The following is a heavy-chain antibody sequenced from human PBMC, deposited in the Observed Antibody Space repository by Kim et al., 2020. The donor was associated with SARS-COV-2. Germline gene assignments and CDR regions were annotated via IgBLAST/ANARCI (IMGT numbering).Heavy chain of an antibody. D-gene: IGHD3-10*01. CDR1: GYTFTSYA. CDR3: ARERAYGSGSYYNWYAFDI. V-gene: IGHV1-3*01. J-gene: IGHJ3*02. CDR2: INAGNGNT. Sequence: ASVKVSCKASGYTFTSYAMHWVRQAPGQRLEWMGWINAGNGNTKYSQKFQGRVTITRDTSASTAYMELSSLRSEDTAVYYCARERAYGSGSYYNWYAFDIWGQGTMVTVSS.